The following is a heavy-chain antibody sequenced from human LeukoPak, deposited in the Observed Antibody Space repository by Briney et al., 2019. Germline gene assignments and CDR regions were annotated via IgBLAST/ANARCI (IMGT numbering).Heavy chain of an antibody. J-gene: IGHJ4*02. V-gene: IGHV3-23*01. Sequence: GGSLRLSCAASGFTFSSYSMSWVRQAPGKGLEWVSGISGSGGSTDYADSVKGRFTISRDNSKNTLYLQMNSLRVEDTAVYYCAKDPGYQVVSCLDYWGQGTLVTVSS. CDR3: AKDPGYQVVSCLDY. D-gene: IGHD2-2*01. CDR1: GFTFSSYS. CDR2: ISGSGGST.